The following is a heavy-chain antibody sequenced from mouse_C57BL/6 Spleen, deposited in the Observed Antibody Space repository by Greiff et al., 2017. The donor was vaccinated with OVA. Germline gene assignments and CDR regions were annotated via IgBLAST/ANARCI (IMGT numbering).Heavy chain of an antibody. Sequence: DVMLVESGGGLVKPGGSLKLSCAASGFTFSSYAMSWVRQTPEKRLEWVATISDGGSYTYYPDNVKGRFTISRDNAKNNLYLQMSHLKSEDTAMYYCARDSNYGYFDYWGQGTTLTVSS. V-gene: IGHV5-4*01. CDR2: ISDGGSYT. D-gene: IGHD2-5*01. CDR3: ARDSNYGYFDY. CDR1: GFTFSSYA. J-gene: IGHJ2*01.